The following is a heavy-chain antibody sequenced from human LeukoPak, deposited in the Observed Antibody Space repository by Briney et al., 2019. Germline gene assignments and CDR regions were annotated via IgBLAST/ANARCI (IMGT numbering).Heavy chain of an antibody. CDR1: GASISSGGYY. J-gene: IGHJ1*01. CDR3: ARGPHCSSTSCYSEYFHH. CDR2: ISYSGSP. Sequence: SETLSLTRTVSGASISSGGYYWSWIRQHPGKGLEWIGYISYSGSPYYNPSLKSRVTISVDTSRNQFSLKLSSVTAADTAVYYCARGPHCSSTSCYSEYFHHWGQGTLVTVSS. V-gene: IGHV4-31*03. D-gene: IGHD2-2*01.